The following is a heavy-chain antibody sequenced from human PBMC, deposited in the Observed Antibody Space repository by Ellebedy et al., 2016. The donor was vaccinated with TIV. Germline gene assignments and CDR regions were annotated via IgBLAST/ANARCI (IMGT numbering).Heavy chain of an antibody. Sequence: AASVKVSCKASGYTFTTYGISWVRQAPGQGLEWMGWISAYNGNTDYAQKLQGRVTLTTDTSTSTAYMELKSLRSDDTAVYYCARDQDSGSYSLDYWGQGTLVTVSS. V-gene: IGHV1-18*04. CDR1: GYTFTTYG. J-gene: IGHJ4*02. CDR2: ISAYNGNT. D-gene: IGHD1-26*01. CDR3: ARDQDSGSYSLDY.